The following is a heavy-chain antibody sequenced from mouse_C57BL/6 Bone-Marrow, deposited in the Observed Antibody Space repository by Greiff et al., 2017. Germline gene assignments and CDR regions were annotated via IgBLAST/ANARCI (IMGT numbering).Heavy chain of an antibody. CDR1: GYTFTDYY. CDR2: INPNNGGT. V-gene: IGHV1-26*01. CDR3: ARPTGGAMDY. Sequence: EVKLQQSGPELVKPGASVKISCKASGYTFTDYYMNWVKQSHGKSLEWIGDINPNNGGTSYNQKFKGKATLTVDKSSSTAYMELRSLTSEDSAVYYCARPTGGAMDYWGQGTSVTVSS. J-gene: IGHJ4*01. D-gene: IGHD1-1*01.